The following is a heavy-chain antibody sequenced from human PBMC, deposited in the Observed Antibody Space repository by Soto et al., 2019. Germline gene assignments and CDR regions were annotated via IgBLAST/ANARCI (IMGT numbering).Heavy chain of an antibody. D-gene: IGHD3-3*01. CDR1: GGSISSGGYS. V-gene: IGHV4-30-2*01. Sequence: SETLSLTCAVSGGSISSGGYSWSWIRQPPGKGLEWIGYIYHSGSTYYNPSLKSRVTISVDRSKNQFSLKLSSVTAADTAVYYCARGTQRRETFGVVIPNWFDPWGQGTLVTVSS. J-gene: IGHJ5*02. CDR3: ARGTQRRETFGVVIPNWFDP. CDR2: IYHSGST.